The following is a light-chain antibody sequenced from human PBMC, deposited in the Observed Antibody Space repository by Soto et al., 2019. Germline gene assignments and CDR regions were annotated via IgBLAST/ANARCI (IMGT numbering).Light chain of an antibody. V-gene: IGKV1-5*03. CDR3: QQYNSYWT. Sequence: DIQMTQSPSTLSASVGDRVTITCRASQSISSWLAWYQQKPGKAPKLLIYKASSLESGVPSRFSGSGSGTEFTLSISSLQPDDFATYYCQQYNSYWTXGQGTKVDIK. CDR2: KAS. CDR1: QSISSW. J-gene: IGKJ1*01.